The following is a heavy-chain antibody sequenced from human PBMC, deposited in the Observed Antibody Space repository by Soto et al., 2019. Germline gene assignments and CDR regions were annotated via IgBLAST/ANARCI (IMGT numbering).Heavy chain of an antibody. J-gene: IGHJ6*02. Sequence: ASVKVSCKASGYTFTSYGISWVRQAPGQGLEWMGWISAYNGNTNYAQKLQGRVTMTTDTSTSTAYMELRSLRSDDTAVYYCATFIRGRNGWFLDDYSYALDVWAQGTTVTVSS. CDR1: GYTFTSYG. CDR3: ATFIRGRNGWFLDDYSYALDV. V-gene: IGHV1-18*01. CDR2: ISAYNGNT. D-gene: IGHD3-9*01.